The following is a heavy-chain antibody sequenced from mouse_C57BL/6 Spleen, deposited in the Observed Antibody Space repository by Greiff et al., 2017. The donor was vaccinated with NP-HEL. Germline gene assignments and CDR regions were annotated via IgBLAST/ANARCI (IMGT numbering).Heavy chain of an antibody. CDR1: GYTFTSYW. CDR2: IYPGSGST. D-gene: IGHD1-1*01. Sequence: QVQLQQPGAELVKPGASVKMSCKASGYTFTSYWITWVKQRPGQGLEWIGDIYPGSGSTNYNEKFKSKATLTVDTSSSPAYMQLSSLTSEDSAFDYCARMEGDYGSHYAMDYWGQGTSVTVSS. CDR3: ARMEGDYGSHYAMDY. J-gene: IGHJ4*01. V-gene: IGHV1-55*01.